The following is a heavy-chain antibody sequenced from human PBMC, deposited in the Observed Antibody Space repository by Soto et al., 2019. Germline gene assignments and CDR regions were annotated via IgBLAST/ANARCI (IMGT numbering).Heavy chain of an antibody. CDR1: GYTFTSYY. D-gene: IGHD3-22*01. V-gene: IGHV1-46*01. CDR3: ARARTFHKDYYDSSGYRDAFDI. CDR2: INPSGGST. J-gene: IGHJ3*02. Sequence: VASVKVSCKASGYTFTSYYMHWVRQAPGQGLEWMGIINPSGGSTSYAQKFQGRVTMTRDTSTSTVYMELSSLRSEDTAVYYCARARTFHKDYYDSSGYRDAFDIWG.